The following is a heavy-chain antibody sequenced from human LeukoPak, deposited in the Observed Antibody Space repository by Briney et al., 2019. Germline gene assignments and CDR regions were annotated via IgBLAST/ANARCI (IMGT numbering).Heavy chain of an antibody. V-gene: IGHV3-20*01. CDR1: GGSISSSNW. Sequence: PSGTLSLTCAVSGGSISSSNWWSWVRQPPGKGLEWVSGINWNGGSTGYADSVKGRFTISRDNAKNSLYLQMNSLRAEDTALYHCARGNHGAYYYYMDVWGKGTTVTISS. J-gene: IGHJ6*03. CDR3: ARGNHGAYYYYMDV. CDR2: INWNGGST.